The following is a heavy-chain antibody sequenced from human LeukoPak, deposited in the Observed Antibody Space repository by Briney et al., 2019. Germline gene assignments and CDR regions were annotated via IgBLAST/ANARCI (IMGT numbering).Heavy chain of an antibody. CDR2: INPSGGST. Sequence: ASVKVSYKASAYTFTNYYMNWVRQAPGQGLEWMGIINPSGGSTSYAQKFQGRVTVTRDTSTSTVYMELSSLRSEDTAMYYCAREGEIGYDLSDYWGQGTLVTVSS. CDR1: AYTFTNYY. V-gene: IGHV1-46*01. J-gene: IGHJ4*02. D-gene: IGHD5-12*01. CDR3: AREGEIGYDLSDY.